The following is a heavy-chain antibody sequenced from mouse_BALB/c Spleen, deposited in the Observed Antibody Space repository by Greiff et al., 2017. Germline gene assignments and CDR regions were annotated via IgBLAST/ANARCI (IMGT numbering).Heavy chain of an antibody. D-gene: IGHD1-1*01. Sequence: DVMLVESGGGLVQPGGSRKLSCAASGFTFSDYGMAWVRQAPGKGPEWVAFISNLAYSIYYADTVTGRFTISRENAKNTLYLEMSSLRSEDTAMYYCARSSSYWYFDVWGAGTTVTVSS. CDR1: GFTFSDYG. V-gene: IGHV5-15*02. CDR3: ARSSSYWYFDV. J-gene: IGHJ1*01. CDR2: ISNLAYSI.